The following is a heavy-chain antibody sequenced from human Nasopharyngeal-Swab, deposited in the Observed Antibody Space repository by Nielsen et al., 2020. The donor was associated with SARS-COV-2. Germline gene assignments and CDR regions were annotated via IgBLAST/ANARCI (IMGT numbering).Heavy chain of an antibody. CDR1: GYTFTSYY. CDR2: INPSGGST. CDR3: ARDRGCSGGSCYGDWFDP. J-gene: IGHJ5*02. V-gene: IGHV1-46*01. Sequence: ASVKVSCKASGYTFTSYYMHWVRQAPGQGLEWMGIINPSGGSTSYAQKFQGRVTMTRDTSTSTVYMELRSLRSDDTAVYYCARDRGCSGGSCYGDWFDPWGQGTLVIVSS. D-gene: IGHD2-15*01.